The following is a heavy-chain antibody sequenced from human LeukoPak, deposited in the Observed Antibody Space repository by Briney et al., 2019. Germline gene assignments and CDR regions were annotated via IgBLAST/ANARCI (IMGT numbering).Heavy chain of an antibody. V-gene: IGHV3-21*01. CDR2: ISSSNNYI. Sequence: GGSLRLSCAASGITFISAWMNWVRQAPGKGLEWVSSISSSNNYIYYADSVKGRFTISRDNAKNSLYLQMNSLRAEDTAVYYCARRSPNYYFDYWGQGTPVTVSS. CDR3: ARRSPNYYFDY. CDR1: GITFISAW. J-gene: IGHJ4*02.